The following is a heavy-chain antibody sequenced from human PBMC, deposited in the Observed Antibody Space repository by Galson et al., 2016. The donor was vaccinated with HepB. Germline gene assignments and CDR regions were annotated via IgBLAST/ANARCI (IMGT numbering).Heavy chain of an antibody. CDR3: AGNNDILTASSYDY. CDR2: IHYSGST. CDR1: GGSISSSSYY. J-gene: IGHJ4*02. Sequence: SETLSLTCTVSGGSISSSSYYGGWIRQPPGKGLEWIGSIHYSGSTYYNPSLKSRVIISVDTSKNQFSLRLSSVTAADTAVYYCAGNNDILTASSYDYWGQGTLVTVSS. V-gene: IGHV4-39*01. D-gene: IGHD3-9*01.